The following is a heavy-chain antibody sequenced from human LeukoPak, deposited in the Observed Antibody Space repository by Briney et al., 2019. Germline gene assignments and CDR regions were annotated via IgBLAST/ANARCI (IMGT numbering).Heavy chain of an antibody. CDR3: AREWGYSSSD. V-gene: IGHV4-34*01. CDR1: GGSFSGYY. CDR2: INHSGST. J-gene: IGHJ4*02. D-gene: IGHD6-13*01. Sequence: SETLSLTCAVYGGSFSGYYWSWIRQPPGKGLEWIGEINHSGSTNYNPSLKSRVTISVDTSKNQFSLKLSSVTAADTAVYYCAREWGYSSSDWGQGTLVTVSS.